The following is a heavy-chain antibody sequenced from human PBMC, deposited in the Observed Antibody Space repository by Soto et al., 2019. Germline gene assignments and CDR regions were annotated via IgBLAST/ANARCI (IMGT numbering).Heavy chain of an antibody. CDR2: MNPNTGNS. Sequence: ASVKVSCKASGYTFTSYDIYWVRQATGQGLEWMGWMNPNTGNSAYAQKFQGRVTVTSDTSINTVHMELSSLRSEDTAVYYCARGRIAVAGPREFDPWGQGTLVTVSS. CDR1: GYTFTSYD. J-gene: IGHJ5*02. CDR3: ARGRIAVAGPREFDP. V-gene: IGHV1-8*01. D-gene: IGHD6-19*01.